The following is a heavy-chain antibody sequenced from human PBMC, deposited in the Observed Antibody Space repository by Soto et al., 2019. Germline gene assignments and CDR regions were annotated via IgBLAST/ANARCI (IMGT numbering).Heavy chain of an antibody. V-gene: IGHV1-18*01. CDR1: GYTFTSYG. CDR3: ARDRYYDILTGYLGGVGAFDI. CDR2: ISAYNGNT. J-gene: IGHJ3*02. Sequence: ASVKVSCKASGYTFTSYGISWVRQAPGQGLEWMGWISAYNGNTNYAQKLQGRVTMTTDTSTSTAYMGLRSLRSDDTAVYYCARDRYYDILTGYLGGVGAFDIWGQGTMVTVSS. D-gene: IGHD3-9*01.